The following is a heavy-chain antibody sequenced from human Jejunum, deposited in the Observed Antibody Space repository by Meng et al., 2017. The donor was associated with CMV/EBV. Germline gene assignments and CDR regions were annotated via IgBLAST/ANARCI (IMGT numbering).Heavy chain of an antibody. D-gene: IGHD1-26*01. CDR3: ARVLKGGTYFDN. CDR1: GFSFSNYM. CDR2: ISISDYR. V-gene: IGHV3-21*01. Sequence: CAASGFSFSNYMMNGVRQAPGKGLEWVSSISISDYRYYADSVKGRFTISRDDAESSLFLQMNSLGAEDTAVYYCARVLKGGTYFDNWGQGTQVTVSS. J-gene: IGHJ4*02.